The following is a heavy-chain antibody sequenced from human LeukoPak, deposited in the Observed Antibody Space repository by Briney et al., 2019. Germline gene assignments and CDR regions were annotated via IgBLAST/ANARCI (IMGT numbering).Heavy chain of an antibody. D-gene: IGHD6-19*01. CDR1: GYTFTGYY. Sequence: GASVKVSCKASGYTFTGYYMHWVRQAPGQGLEWMGLINPNSGGTNYAQKFQGRVTMTRDTSISTAYMELSRLRSDDTAVYYCARKRAVAGYYYYGMDVWGQGTTVTVSS. V-gene: IGHV1-2*02. CDR2: INPNSGGT. CDR3: ARKRAVAGYYYYGMDV. J-gene: IGHJ6*02.